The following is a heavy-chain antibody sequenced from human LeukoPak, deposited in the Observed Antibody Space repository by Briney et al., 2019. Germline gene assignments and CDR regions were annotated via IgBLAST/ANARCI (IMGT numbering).Heavy chain of an antibody. Sequence: GGSLRLSCAASGFTFSSYWMKWVRQAPGKGLEWVANINQDGGDKYYVDSVKGRFTISRDNAKNSLYLQMNSLRVEDTAVYYCAKNSAWGRGSYDYWGQGTLVTVSS. J-gene: IGHJ4*02. CDR2: INQDGGDK. CDR1: GFTFSSYW. V-gene: IGHV3-7*05. CDR3: AKNSAWGRGSYDY. D-gene: IGHD1-26*01.